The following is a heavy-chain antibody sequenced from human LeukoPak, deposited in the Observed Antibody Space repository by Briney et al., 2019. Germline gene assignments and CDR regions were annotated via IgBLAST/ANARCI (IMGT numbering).Heavy chain of an antibody. CDR1: GGSFSGYY. D-gene: IGHD6-19*01. V-gene: IGHV4-34*01. CDR2: INHSGST. Sequence: SGTLSLTCAVYGGSFSGYYWSWIRQPPGKGLEWIGEINHSGSTNYNPSLKSRVTISVDTSKNQFSLKLSSVTAADTAVYYCARGTYIAVKGYFDYWGQGTLVTVSS. J-gene: IGHJ4*02. CDR3: ARGTYIAVKGYFDY.